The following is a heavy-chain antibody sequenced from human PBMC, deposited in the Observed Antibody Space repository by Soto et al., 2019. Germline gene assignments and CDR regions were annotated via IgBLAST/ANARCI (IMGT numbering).Heavy chain of an antibody. CDR2: ISTNGGST. CDR3: ARSGGYDSFYYHGMDV. J-gene: IGHJ6*02. CDR1: GFTFSSYA. V-gene: IGHV3-64*02. Sequence: EVQLVESGEGLVQPGGSLRLSCAASGFTFSSYAMLWVRQAPGKGLEYVSGISTNGGSTFYADSVKGRITISRDNSKNMLYLQMDSLRAEDSAVYYCARSGGYDSFYYHGMDVWGQGTTVTVSS. D-gene: IGHD5-12*01.